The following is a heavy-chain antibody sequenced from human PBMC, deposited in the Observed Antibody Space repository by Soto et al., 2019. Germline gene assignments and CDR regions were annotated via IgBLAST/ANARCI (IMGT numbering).Heavy chain of an antibody. CDR2: INAYNGHT. CDR1: GYTFTSYG. V-gene: IGHV1-18*01. J-gene: IGHJ4*02. Sequence: QVQLVQSGAEVKKPGASVKVSCKASGYTFTSYGISWVRQAPGQGLEWMGWINAYNGHTKYSQKLQGRVTMTTDTSTSTAYMQLRSLRSADTAVYSCARGVGWEPLDYWGQATLVTVSS. D-gene: IGHD1-26*01. CDR3: ARGVGWEPLDY.